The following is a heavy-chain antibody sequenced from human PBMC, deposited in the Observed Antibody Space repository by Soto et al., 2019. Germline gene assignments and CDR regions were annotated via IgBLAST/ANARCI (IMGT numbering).Heavy chain of an antibody. D-gene: IGHD5-18*01. CDR1: GGFVRSDDHY. V-gene: IGHV4-39*02. Sequence: PSETLSLTCAVSGGFVRSDDHYWGWIRQPPGRGLEWIGSILYTGSSYYNPSLKSRVSMSVDTSRNLFSLNLTSVTAADTARYYCARLNTGPNNIVTSFEYWGQGTQVTVSS. CDR3: ARLNTGPNNIVTSFEY. J-gene: IGHJ4*02. CDR2: ILYTGSS.